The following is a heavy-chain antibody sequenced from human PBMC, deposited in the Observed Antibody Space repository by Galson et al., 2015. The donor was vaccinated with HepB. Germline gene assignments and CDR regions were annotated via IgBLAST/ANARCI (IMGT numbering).Heavy chain of an antibody. J-gene: IGHJ6*02. CDR3: ARIRWTVGAEGMDV. D-gene: IGHD1-26*01. V-gene: IGHV2-70*11. Sequence: PALVKPTPTLTLTCTFSGSSLSTSGMCVSWIRQPPGKALEWLARIDWDDDKYYSTSLKTRLTISKDTSKNQVVLTMTNMDPVDTATYYCARIRWTVGAEGMDVWGQGTTVTVSS. CDR1: GSSLSTSGMC. CDR2: IDWDDDK.